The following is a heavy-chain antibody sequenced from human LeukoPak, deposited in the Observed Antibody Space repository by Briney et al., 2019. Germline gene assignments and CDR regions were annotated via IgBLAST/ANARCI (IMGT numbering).Heavy chain of an antibody. CDR2: IYYSGNT. V-gene: IGHV4-39*07. CDR1: GVSISSSNSY. Sequence: SETLSLTCTVSGVSISSSNSYWGWIRQPPGKGLEWIGSIYYSGNTYYNASLKSQVSISIDTSKNQFSLKLSSVTAADTAVYYCARDNGGYSYGFSSGTNWFDPWGQGTLVTVSS. J-gene: IGHJ5*02. CDR3: ARDNGGYSYGFSSGTNWFDP. D-gene: IGHD5-18*01.